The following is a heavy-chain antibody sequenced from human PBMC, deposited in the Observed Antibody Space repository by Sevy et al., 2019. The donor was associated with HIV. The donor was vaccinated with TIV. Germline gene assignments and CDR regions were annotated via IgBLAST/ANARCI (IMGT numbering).Heavy chain of an antibody. D-gene: IGHD1-1*01. CDR2: IKSKTDRGTR. Sequence: GGSLRLSCATSGFTFSDAWMNWVRQAPGKGLEWVARIKSKTDRGTRDFAAPVKGRFTISRDDSKNTVYLQMTSLKDEDTGVYFCACGTGTSDFDHWGQGTLVTVSS. CDR3: ACGTGTSDFDH. CDR1: GFTFSDAW. J-gene: IGHJ4*02. V-gene: IGHV3-15*01.